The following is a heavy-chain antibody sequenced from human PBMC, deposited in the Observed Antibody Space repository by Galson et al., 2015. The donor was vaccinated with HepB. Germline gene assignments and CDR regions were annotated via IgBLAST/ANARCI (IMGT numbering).Heavy chain of an antibody. V-gene: IGHV3-7*03. CDR1: GFIFSNHW. CDR3: VRDFFATVED. J-gene: IGHJ4*02. Sequence: SLRLSCAASGFIFSNHWVIWVRQAPGKGLEWVATINPDGNERYYVDSVKGRFTISRDNAQQSFYLQMNSLRVEDTAVYYCVRDFFATVEDWGQGTLVTVSS. CDR2: INPDGNER. D-gene: IGHD3-3*01.